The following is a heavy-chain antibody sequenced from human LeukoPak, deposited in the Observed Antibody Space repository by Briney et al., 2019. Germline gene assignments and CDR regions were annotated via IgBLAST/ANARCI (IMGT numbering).Heavy chain of an antibody. CDR1: GFTFSSYW. V-gene: IGHV3-7*01. Sequence: PGGSLRLSCAASGFTFSSYWMSWVRQAPGKGLGGGANNKQDGSEKYYVDSVKGRFTISRDNAKNSLYLQMNSLRAEDTAVYYCVRDGVITIFGVVIRHSAFDIWGQGTMVTVSS. J-gene: IGHJ3*02. CDR3: VRDGVITIFGVVIRHSAFDI. CDR2: NKQDGSEK. D-gene: IGHD3-3*01.